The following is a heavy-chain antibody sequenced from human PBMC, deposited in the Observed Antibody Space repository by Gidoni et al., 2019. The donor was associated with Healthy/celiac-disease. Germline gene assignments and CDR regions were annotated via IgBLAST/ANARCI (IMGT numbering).Heavy chain of an antibody. V-gene: IGHV4-61*01. CDR3: ARVAFPDYGGNPKFDY. J-gene: IGHJ4*02. D-gene: IGHD4-17*01. Sequence: QVQLQESGPGLVKPSETLSLTCTVSGGSVSSGSYYWSWIRQPPGKGLEWIGYIYYSGSTNYNPSLKSRVTISVDTSKNQFSLKLSSVTAADTAVYYCARVAFPDYGGNPKFDYWGQGTLVTVSS. CDR1: GGSVSSGSYY. CDR2: IYYSGST.